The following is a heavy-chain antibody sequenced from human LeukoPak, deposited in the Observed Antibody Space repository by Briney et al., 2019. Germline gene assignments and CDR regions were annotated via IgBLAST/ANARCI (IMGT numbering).Heavy chain of an antibody. CDR1: GGSISSGDYY. V-gene: IGHV4-30-4*01. CDR3: AIFLRSGSGYFDY. J-gene: IGHJ4*02. Sequence: PSQTLSLTCTVSGGSISSGDYYWRWIRQPPGKGLEWIGYIYYSGSTYYNPSLKSRVTISVDTSKNQFSLKLSSVTAADTAVYYCAIFLRSGSGYFDYWGQGTLVTVSS. CDR2: IYYSGST. D-gene: IGHD3-10*01.